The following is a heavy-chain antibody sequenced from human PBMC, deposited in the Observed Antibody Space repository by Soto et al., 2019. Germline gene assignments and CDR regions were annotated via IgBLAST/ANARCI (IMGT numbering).Heavy chain of an antibody. CDR1: GFTFSSYA. V-gene: IGHV3-23*01. CDR3: ARANTPHSPAPS. Sequence: GGSLSLSCAASGFTFSSYAMSWVRQAPGKGLEWVSAISGSGGSTYYADSVKGRFTISRDNSKNTLYLQMNSLRAEDTAVYYCARANTPHSPAPSWGQGTLVTVSS. CDR2: ISGSGGST. J-gene: IGHJ5*02.